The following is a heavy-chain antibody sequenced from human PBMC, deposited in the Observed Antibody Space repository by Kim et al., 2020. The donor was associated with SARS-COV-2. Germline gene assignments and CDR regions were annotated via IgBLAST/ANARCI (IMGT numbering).Heavy chain of an antibody. J-gene: IGHJ4*02. Sequence: ESVKGRSTISTDKTKNSLYLQMDSLRAEATAVYYCARDWVAAAWVYYFDYWGQGTLVTVSS. CDR3: ARDWVAAAWVYYFDY. D-gene: IGHD6-13*01. V-gene: IGHV3-11*01.